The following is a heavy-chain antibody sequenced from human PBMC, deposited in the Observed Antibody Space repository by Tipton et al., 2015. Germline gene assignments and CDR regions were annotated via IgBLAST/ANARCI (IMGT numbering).Heavy chain of an antibody. Sequence: QSGAEVKKPGASVRVSCKASGYTFTNHAFSWVRQAPGQGLEWMGWISPYNGDTRYAQKFQGRFTMTTDTFTTTAYMDLTSLRSDDTAVYYCARLAFNLDVWGQGTTVTVSS. CDR2: ISPYNGDT. J-gene: IGHJ6*02. CDR3: ARLAFNLDV. CDR1: GYTFTNHA. V-gene: IGHV1-18*01.